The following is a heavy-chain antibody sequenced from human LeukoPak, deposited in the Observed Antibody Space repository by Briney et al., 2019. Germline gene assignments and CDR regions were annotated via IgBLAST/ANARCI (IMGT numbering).Heavy chain of an antibody. CDR3: ARDDYYGSSGLDY. J-gene: IGHJ4*02. V-gene: IGHV3-53*01. CDR1: GLTVSRHY. D-gene: IGHD3-22*01. CDR2: ISTGGST. Sequence: GGSLRLSCVASGLTVSRHYMTWVRQAPGKGLEWLSVISTGGSTNYADSVKGRFTISRDNSKNILYLQMNSLRAEDTAVYYCARDDYYGSSGLDYWGQGTLVTVSS.